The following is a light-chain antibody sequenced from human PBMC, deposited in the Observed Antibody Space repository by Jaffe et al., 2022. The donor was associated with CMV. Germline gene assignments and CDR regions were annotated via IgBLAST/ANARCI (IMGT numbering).Light chain of an antibody. V-gene: IGLV3-25*03. J-gene: IGLJ2*01. CDR1: ALPKQY. CDR2: EDS. CDR3: QSADSSGTYVL. Sequence: SYELTQPPSVSVSPGQTARITCSGEALPKQYAYWYQQKAGQAPMLVMNEDSERPSGISDRFSGSSSGTTATLTISGVQAEDEADYYCQSADSSGTYVLFGGGTKLTVL.